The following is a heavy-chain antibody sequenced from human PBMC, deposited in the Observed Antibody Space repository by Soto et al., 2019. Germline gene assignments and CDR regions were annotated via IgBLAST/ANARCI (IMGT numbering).Heavy chain of an antibody. CDR3: ARGYYYDSSGYYYQESWYYFDY. CDR2: IYYSGST. D-gene: IGHD3-22*01. Sequence: SETLSLTCTVSGGSISSYYWSWIRQPPGKGLEWIGYIYYSGSTNYNPSLKSRVTISVDTSKNQFSLKLSSVTAADTAVYYCARGYYYDSSGYYYQESWYYFDYWGQGTLVTVSS. J-gene: IGHJ4*02. CDR1: GGSISSYY. V-gene: IGHV4-59*01.